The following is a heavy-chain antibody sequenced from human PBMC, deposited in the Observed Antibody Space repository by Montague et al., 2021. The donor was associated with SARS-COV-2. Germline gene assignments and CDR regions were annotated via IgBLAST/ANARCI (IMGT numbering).Heavy chain of an antibody. CDR1: GGTFSSYA. J-gene: IGHJ6*03. V-gene: IGHV1-69*04. CDR2: VIPISGIP. Sequence: SVKVSCKASGGTFSSYAITWARRAPGQGLEWMGRVIPISGIPKYAQNFQGRVRITADKSTSTVYMELSSLRPDDTAVYYCARDHGNSAYYYYMDVWGKGTTVTVSS. D-gene: IGHD4-23*01. CDR3: ARDHGNSAYYYYMDV.